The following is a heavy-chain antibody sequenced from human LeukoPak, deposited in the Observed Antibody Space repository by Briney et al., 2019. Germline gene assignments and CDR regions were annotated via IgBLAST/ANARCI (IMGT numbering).Heavy chain of an antibody. CDR2: ISSSSTYI. V-gene: IGHV3-21*01. CDR1: GFTFSSYG. D-gene: IGHD2-21*02. CDR3: ARDDCGGDCLGSQY. Sequence: GGSLRLSCAASGFTFSSYGMHWVRQAPGKGLEWVASISSSSTYIYQADSLRGRFTISRDNAKNSLYLHMNSLRAEDTAVYYCARDDCGGDCLGSQYWGQGTLVTVSS. J-gene: IGHJ1*01.